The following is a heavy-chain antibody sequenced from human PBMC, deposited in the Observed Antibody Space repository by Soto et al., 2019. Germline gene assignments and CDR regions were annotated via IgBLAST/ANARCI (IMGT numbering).Heavy chain of an antibody. Sequence: SETLSLTCTVSGGSISSSSYHWGWIRQPPGKGLEWIGSIHYSGNTYYNPSLKSRVTMSVDTSKNQFSLNLSSVTAADTAVYYCARVYYDFWSGYFAWFDPWGQGTLVTVSS. CDR2: IHYSGNT. CDR1: GGSISSSSYH. D-gene: IGHD3-3*01. V-gene: IGHV4-39*07. CDR3: ARVYYDFWSGYFAWFDP. J-gene: IGHJ5*02.